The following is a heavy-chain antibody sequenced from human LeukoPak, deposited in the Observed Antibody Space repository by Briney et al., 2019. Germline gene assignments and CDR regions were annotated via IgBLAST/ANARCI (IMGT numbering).Heavy chain of an antibody. CDR3: ARGLGYCSSTSCYIGWFDP. J-gene: IGHJ5*02. CDR2: IYYSGST. Sequence: SETLSLTCTVSGGSISSGDYYWSWIRQPPGKGLEWIGYIYYSGSTYYNPSLKSRVTISVDTSKNQFSLKLSSVTAADTAVYYCARGLGYCSSTSCYIGWFDPWGQGTLVTVSS. D-gene: IGHD2-2*02. V-gene: IGHV4-30-4*01. CDR1: GGSISSGDYY.